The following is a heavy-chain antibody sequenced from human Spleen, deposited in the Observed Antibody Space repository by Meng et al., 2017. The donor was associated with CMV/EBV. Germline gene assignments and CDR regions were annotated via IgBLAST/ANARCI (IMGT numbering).Heavy chain of an antibody. Sequence: QGLLVQSGAEGKKPGGSVKVSCKASGYTFTGYYMHWVRQAPGQGLEWMGWINPNSGGTNYAQKFQGRVTMTRDTSISTAYMELSRLRSDDTAVYYCARILIAVAGTMDYWGQGTLVTVSS. D-gene: IGHD6-19*01. CDR2: INPNSGGT. CDR3: ARILIAVAGTMDY. J-gene: IGHJ4*02. V-gene: IGHV1-2*02. CDR1: GYTFTGYY.